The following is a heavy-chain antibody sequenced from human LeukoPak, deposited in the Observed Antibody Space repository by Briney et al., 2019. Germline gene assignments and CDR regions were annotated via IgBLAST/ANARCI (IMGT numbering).Heavy chain of an antibody. J-gene: IGHJ4*02. CDR2: ISYDGSNK. CDR3: ARTYPGIAVAGTGFDY. D-gene: IGHD6-19*01. Sequence: GRSLRLSCAASGFTFSSYAMHWVRQAPGKGLEWLAVISYDGSNKYYADSVKGRFTISRDNSKNTLYLQMNSLRAEDTAVYYCARTYPGIAVAGTGFDYWGQGTLVTVSS. CDR1: GFTFSSYA. V-gene: IGHV3-30*04.